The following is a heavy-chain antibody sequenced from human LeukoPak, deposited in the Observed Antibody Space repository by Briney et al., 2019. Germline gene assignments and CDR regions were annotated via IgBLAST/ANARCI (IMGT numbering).Heavy chain of an antibody. Sequence: ASVKVSCKVSGYTLTELPMHWVRQAPGKGLEWMGGFDPEDGETIYAQKFQGRVTMTEDTSTDTAYMELSSLRSEDTAVYYCATGVFHYDILTGYQYGMDVWGQGTTVTVSS. CDR1: GYTLTELP. V-gene: IGHV1-24*01. CDR2: FDPEDGET. CDR3: ATGVFHYDILTGYQYGMDV. D-gene: IGHD3-9*01. J-gene: IGHJ6*02.